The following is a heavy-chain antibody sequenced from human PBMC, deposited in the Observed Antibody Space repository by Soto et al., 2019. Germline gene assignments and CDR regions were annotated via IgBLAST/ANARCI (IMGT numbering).Heavy chain of an antibody. V-gene: IGHV4-34*01. CDR1: GGSFSGYY. D-gene: IGHD4-17*01. J-gene: IGHJ4*02. CDR3: ARGSTVKLDY. Sequence: QVQLQQWGAGLLKPSETLSLTCAVYGGSFSGYYWSWIRQPPGKGLEWIGEINHSGSTNYNPSLKSRVTISVDTSKNQSSLKLSSVTAADTAVYYCARGSTVKLDYWGQGTLVTVSS. CDR2: INHSGST.